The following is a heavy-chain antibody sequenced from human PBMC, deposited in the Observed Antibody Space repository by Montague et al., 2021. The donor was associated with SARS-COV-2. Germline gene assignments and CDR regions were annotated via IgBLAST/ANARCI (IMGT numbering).Heavy chain of an antibody. D-gene: IGHD4-17*01. Sequence: TLSLTCTVSGGSISSASYCWSWIRQPAGKGLEWIGRIYNSGSSHYNPSLKSRVTMSVDTSKNQFSLKVSSVTTADTAVYYCARDYGDYSYYYGLDVWGQGTTVTVSS. CDR2: IYNSGSS. CDR1: GGSISSASYC. J-gene: IGHJ6*02. V-gene: IGHV4-61*02. CDR3: ARDYGDYSYYYGLDV.